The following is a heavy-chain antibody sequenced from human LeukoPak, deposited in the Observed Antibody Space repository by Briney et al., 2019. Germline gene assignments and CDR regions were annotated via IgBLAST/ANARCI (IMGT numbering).Heavy chain of an antibody. J-gene: IGHJ4*02. CDR2: MNPNSGNT. Sequence: ASVKVSCKASGYTFTSYDINWVRQATGQGLEWMGWMNPNSGNTGYAQKFQGRVTMTRNTSISTAYMELSSLRSEDTAVYYCARGHITMVRGVIPLYDFYYWGQGTLVTVSS. CDR3: ARGHITMVRGVIPLYDFYY. D-gene: IGHD3-10*01. CDR1: GYTFTSYD. V-gene: IGHV1-8*01.